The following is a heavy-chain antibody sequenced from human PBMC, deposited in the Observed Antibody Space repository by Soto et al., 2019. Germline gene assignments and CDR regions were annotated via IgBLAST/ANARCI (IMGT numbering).Heavy chain of an antibody. V-gene: IGHV1-2*02. Sequence: ASVKVSCKASGDTFTANYIHWVRQAPGQGFEWMGWINPKSGGTNYPQKFQGRVTMTRDTSLSTVYMTLTRLTSDDTAVYYCARDCSSTSCDLYYYYGMDVWGQGTTVTVSS. D-gene: IGHD2-2*01. CDR2: INPKSGGT. CDR1: GDTFTANY. CDR3: ARDCSSTSCDLYYYYGMDV. J-gene: IGHJ6*02.